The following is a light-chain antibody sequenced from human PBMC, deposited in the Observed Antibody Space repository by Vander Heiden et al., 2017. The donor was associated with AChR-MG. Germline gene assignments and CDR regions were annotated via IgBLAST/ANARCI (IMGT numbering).Light chain of an antibody. J-gene: IGKJ1*01. Sequence: EIALTQSPATLSLSPGDRATLPCRASESVRSGLAWYQQKPGQAPRLLIYDASNRVTDIPVRLSGTGSGTDFTLTISSLEPEDSAVYYCQHHSSWPLTWTFGQGTKVEIK. CDR2: DAS. CDR3: QHHSSWPLTWT. V-gene: IGKV3-11*01. CDR1: ESVRSG.